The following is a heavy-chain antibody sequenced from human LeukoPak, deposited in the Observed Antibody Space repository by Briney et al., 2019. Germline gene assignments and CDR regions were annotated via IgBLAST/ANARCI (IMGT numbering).Heavy chain of an antibody. CDR2: FDPEDGET. Sequence: ASVKVSCKVSGYSLPEISMHWVRQAPGKGFEWMGGFDPEDGETIYAQNFQGRLTMTEDASTDTAYMELSSLRSEDTAVYYCATALTRYSSGWYYFDYWGQGTLVTVSS. J-gene: IGHJ4*02. CDR1: GYSLPEIS. V-gene: IGHV1-24*01. CDR3: ATALTRYSSGWYYFDY. D-gene: IGHD6-19*01.